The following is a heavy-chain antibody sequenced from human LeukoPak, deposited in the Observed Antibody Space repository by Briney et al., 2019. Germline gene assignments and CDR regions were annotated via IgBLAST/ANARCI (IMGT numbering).Heavy chain of an antibody. CDR1: GGTFSSYA. CDR3: ARDVGIAAAGTDAFDI. CDR2: IIPIFGTA. Sequence: SVKVSCKASGGTFSSYAISWVRQAPGQGLEWMGGIIPIFGTANYAQKFQGRVTITADKSTSTAYMELSSLRSEDTAVYYCARDVGIAAAGTDAFDIWGQGTMVTVSS. J-gene: IGHJ3*02. D-gene: IGHD6-13*01. V-gene: IGHV1-69*06.